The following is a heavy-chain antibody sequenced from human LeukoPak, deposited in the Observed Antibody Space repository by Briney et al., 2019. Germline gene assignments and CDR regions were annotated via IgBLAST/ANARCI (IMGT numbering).Heavy chain of an antibody. D-gene: IGHD6-6*01. CDR2: INNDGTAT. Sequence: GGSLRLSCAASGFTFNYFWMHWVRHVPGKGLVWVSGINNDGTATYYADSVKGRFTISRDNAKNTVYLQMNGLGAEDTTVYYCATVSEYWGQGTLVTVSS. CDR1: GFTFNYFW. CDR3: ATVSEY. J-gene: IGHJ4*02. V-gene: IGHV3-74*01.